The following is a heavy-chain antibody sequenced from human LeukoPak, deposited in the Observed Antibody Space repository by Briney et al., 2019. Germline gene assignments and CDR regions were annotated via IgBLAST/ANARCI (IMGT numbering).Heavy chain of an antibody. D-gene: IGHD6-19*01. Sequence: SETLSLTCAVYGGSFSGYYWSWIRQPPGKGLEWFGEINHSGSTNYNPSLKSRVTISVDTSKNQFSLKLSSVTAADTAVYYCARGAAVAALYWYFDLWGRGTLVTVSS. CDR2: INHSGST. J-gene: IGHJ2*01. V-gene: IGHV4-34*01. CDR3: ARGAAVAALYWYFDL. CDR1: GGSFSGYY.